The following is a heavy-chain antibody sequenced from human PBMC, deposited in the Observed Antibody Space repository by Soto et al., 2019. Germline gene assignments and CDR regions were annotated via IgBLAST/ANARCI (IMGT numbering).Heavy chain of an antibody. Sequence: QVQLVQSGAEVKKPGASVKVSYKASGYTFTNYAMHWVRQAPGQRLEWMGWINAGNGNTKYSQKFQGRVTITRDTSASTAYMELSSLRSEDTAVYYCARGPLLWGDVWGQGTTVTVSS. J-gene: IGHJ6*02. V-gene: IGHV1-3*01. CDR3: ARGPLLWGDV. D-gene: IGHD3-10*01. CDR2: INAGNGNT. CDR1: GYTFTNYA.